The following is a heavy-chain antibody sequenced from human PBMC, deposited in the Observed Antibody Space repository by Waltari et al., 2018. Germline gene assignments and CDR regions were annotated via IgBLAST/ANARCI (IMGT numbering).Heavy chain of an antibody. CDR2: IYYSGST. CDR1: GGSISSGDYY. V-gene: IGHV4-30-4*08. Sequence: QVQLQESGPGLVKPSQTLSLTCTVSGGSISSGDYYWRWIRQPPGKGLEWIGYIYYSGSTYYNPSLKSRVTISVDTSKNQFSLKLSSVTAADTAVYYCARGANFYYDSSGYYYEYWGQGTLVTVSS. J-gene: IGHJ4*02. D-gene: IGHD3-22*01. CDR3: ARGANFYYDSSGYYYEY.